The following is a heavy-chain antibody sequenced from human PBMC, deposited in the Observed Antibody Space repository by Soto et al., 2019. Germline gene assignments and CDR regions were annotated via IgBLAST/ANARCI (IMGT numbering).Heavy chain of an antibody. CDR1: GFTFSSYA. V-gene: IGHV3-23*01. J-gene: IGHJ4*02. CDR2: ISGSGGST. D-gene: IGHD6-13*01. Sequence: GGSLRLSCAASGFTFSSYAMSWVRQAPGKGLEWVSAISGSGGSTYYADSVKGRFTISRDNSKNTLDLQMNSLRAEDTAVYYCAKRAGIAAARNWLAALAKLGDPYYCAYWGQGTLVTGSS. CDR3: AKRAGIAAARNWLAALAKLGDPYYCAY.